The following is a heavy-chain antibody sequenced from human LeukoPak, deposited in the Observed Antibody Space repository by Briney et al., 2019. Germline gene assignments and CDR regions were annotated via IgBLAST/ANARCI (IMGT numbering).Heavy chain of an antibody. CDR3: ATERSWGAGYYFDY. Sequence: GASVKVSCKASGYTFTSYGISWVRQAPGQGLEWMGWISAYNGNTNYAQKLQGRVTMTTDTSTSTAYMELSSLRSEDTAVYYCATERSWGAGYYFDYWGQGTLVTVSS. CDR1: GYTFTSYG. V-gene: IGHV1-18*01. D-gene: IGHD6-13*01. CDR2: ISAYNGNT. J-gene: IGHJ4*02.